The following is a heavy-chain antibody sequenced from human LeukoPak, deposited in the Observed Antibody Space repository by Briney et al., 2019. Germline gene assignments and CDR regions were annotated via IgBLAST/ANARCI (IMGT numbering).Heavy chain of an antibody. CDR1: GFTFTDHF. Sequence: GGSLRLSCAASGFTFTDHFMDWVRQAPGKGLEWVGRIRNRANSYTTEYAASVKGRFTISRDDSQNSVYLHMNSLKSEDTAVYYCARGNIAVAGFDYWGQGTLVTVSS. D-gene: IGHD6-19*01. CDR3: ARGNIAVAGFDY. J-gene: IGHJ4*02. V-gene: IGHV3-72*01. CDR2: IRNRANSYTT.